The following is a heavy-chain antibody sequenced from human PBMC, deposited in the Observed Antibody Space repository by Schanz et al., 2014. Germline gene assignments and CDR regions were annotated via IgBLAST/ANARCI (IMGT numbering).Heavy chain of an antibody. CDR1: GYTFTGYY. Sequence: QVQLVQSGAEVKKPGASVRVSCKASGYTFTGYYMNWVRQAPGQGLEWMGWINPNSGGTAYAQKLKGRFTMNSDTAISAADMVLSRPGSDDTAIYYCARAGGGPTVTTGYYGMDVWGQGTTVTVSS. CDR3: ARAGGGPTVTTGYYGMDV. J-gene: IGHJ6*02. V-gene: IGHV1-2*02. CDR2: INPNSGGT. D-gene: IGHD4-17*01.